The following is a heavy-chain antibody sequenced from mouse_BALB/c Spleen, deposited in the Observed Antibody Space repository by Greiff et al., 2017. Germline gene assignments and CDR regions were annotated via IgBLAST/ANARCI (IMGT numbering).Heavy chain of an antibody. Sequence: DVHLVESGGGLVKPGGSLKLSCAASGFTFSSYAMSWVRQSPEKRLEWVAEISSGGSYTYYPDTVTGRFTISRDNAKNTLYLEMSSLRSEDTAMYYCARGGGWRAMDYWGQGTSVTVSS. CDR1: GFTFSSYA. CDR3: ARGGGWRAMDY. CDR2: ISSGGSYT. D-gene: IGHD2-3*01. J-gene: IGHJ4*01. V-gene: IGHV5-9-4*01.